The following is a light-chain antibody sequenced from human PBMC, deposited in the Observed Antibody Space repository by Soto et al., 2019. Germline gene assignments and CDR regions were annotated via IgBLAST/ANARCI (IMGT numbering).Light chain of an antibody. CDR3: QQYNSWPPYT. V-gene: IGKV3-15*01. Sequence: EIVMTQSPATLSVSPGERATLSCRASQSVSSNLAWYQQKPGQAPRLLIYGASTRATGIPARFSGSGSGTEFTLTISSLLSEDFAVYDCQQYNSWPPYTFGQGTKLEIK. J-gene: IGKJ2*01. CDR2: GAS. CDR1: QSVSSN.